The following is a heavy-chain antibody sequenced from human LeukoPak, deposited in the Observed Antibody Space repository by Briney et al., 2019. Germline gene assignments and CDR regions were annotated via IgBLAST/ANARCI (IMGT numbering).Heavy chain of an antibody. Sequence: ASVKVSCKASGYTFTSYYLHWVRQAPGQGLEWMGVNSPSGSGTTYAQKFQGRVTMTRDTSTSTVYMELSSLRSEDTAVYYCARVRDSYNDAFDIWGQGTMVTVSS. D-gene: IGHD5-24*01. CDR1: GYTFTSYY. J-gene: IGHJ3*02. V-gene: IGHV1-46*01. CDR2: NSPSGSGT. CDR3: ARVRDSYNDAFDI.